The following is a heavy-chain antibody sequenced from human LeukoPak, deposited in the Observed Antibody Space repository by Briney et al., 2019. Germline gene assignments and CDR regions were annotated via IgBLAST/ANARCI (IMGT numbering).Heavy chain of an antibody. CDR3: AKDPVATIDWFDP. CDR1: GFTFRSYG. J-gene: IGHJ5*02. CDR2: MSATGSDI. V-gene: IGHV3-23*01. D-gene: IGHD5-12*01. Sequence: GGTLRLSCAASGFTFRSYGMSWVRQAPGKGLQWVSTMSATGSDIHHADSVKGRFTISRDNSKNTLYLQMNSLRAEDTALYYCAKDPVATIDWFDPWGQGTLVTVSS.